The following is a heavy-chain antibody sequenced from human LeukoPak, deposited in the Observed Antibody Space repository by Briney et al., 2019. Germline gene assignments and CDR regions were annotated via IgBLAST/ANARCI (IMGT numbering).Heavy chain of an antibody. CDR2: IRYDGSNK. CDR3: ARAGIGYCSSTSCYYMDV. V-gene: IGHV3-30*02. J-gene: IGHJ6*03. D-gene: IGHD2-2*01. CDR1: GFTFSSYG. Sequence: GGSLRLSCAASGFTFSSYGMHWVRQAPGKGLEWVAFIRYDGSNKYYADSVKGRFTISRDNSKNTLYLQMNSLRAEDTAVYYCARAGIGYCSSTSCYYMDVWGKGTTVTVSS.